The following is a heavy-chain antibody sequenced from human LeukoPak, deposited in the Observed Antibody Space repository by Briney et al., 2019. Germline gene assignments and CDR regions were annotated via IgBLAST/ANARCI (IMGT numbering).Heavy chain of an antibody. CDR1: GFTFSSYW. J-gene: IGHJ4*02. D-gene: IGHD5-18*01. CDR3: AKYKDTAMALFDY. V-gene: IGHV3-23*01. CDR2: VGGTDGNT. Sequence: HPGGSLRLSCAASGFTFSSYWMSWVRQAPGKGLEWIAAVGGTDGNTYYAGSVKGRFTISRDNSKNTLYLQMNSLRADDTALYFCAKYKDTAMALFDYWGQGTLVTVSS.